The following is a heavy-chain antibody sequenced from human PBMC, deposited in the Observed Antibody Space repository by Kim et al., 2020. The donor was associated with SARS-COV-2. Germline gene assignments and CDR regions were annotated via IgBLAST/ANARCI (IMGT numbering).Heavy chain of an antibody. Sequence: PSLRSRVNISGDTSKNTFSLKLSSVTAADAAVYYCARHSPLVVVPAAILAWGQGTLVTVSS. CDR3: ARHSPLVVVPAAILA. D-gene: IGHD2-2*01. V-gene: IGHV4-39*01. J-gene: IGHJ4*02.